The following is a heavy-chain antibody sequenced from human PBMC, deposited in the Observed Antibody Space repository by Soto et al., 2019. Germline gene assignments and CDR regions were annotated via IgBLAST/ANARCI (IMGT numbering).Heavy chain of an antibody. CDR3: ARLEKPSSFDLYSSGWSAGFYYYGMDV. D-gene: IGHD6-19*01. CDR2: IYYSGST. CDR1: GGSISSYY. J-gene: IGHJ6*02. Sequence: SETLSLTCTVSGGSISSYYWSWIRQPPGKGLEWIGYIYYSGSTNYNPSLKSRVTISVDTSKNQFSLKLSSVTAADTAVYYCARLEKPSSFDLYSSGWSAGFYYYGMDVWGQGTAVTVSS. V-gene: IGHV4-59*01.